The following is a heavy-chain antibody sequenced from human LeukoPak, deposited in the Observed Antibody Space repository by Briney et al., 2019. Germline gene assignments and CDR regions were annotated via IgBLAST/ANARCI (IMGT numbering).Heavy chain of an antibody. V-gene: IGHV4-39*01. Sequence: SETLSLTCTVSGGSISSSGYYWGWIRQPPGKGLEWIGSISYSGNTQYNPSLNSRVTISVDTSKNQFSLKLSSVTASDTAVYYCARQVDIAMVSMDYWGQGTLVTVSS. D-gene: IGHD5-18*01. CDR1: GGSISSSGYY. J-gene: IGHJ4*02. CDR2: ISYSGNT. CDR3: ARQVDIAMVSMDY.